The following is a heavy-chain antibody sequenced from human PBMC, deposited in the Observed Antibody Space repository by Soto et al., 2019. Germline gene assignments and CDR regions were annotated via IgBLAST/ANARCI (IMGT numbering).Heavy chain of an antibody. CDR1: GFTFSSYA. Sequence: QVQLVESGGGVVQPGRSLRLSCAASGFTFSSYAMHWVCQAPGKGLEWVAVISYDGSNKYYADSVKGRFTISRDNSKNTLYLQMNSLRAEDTAVYYCARESLDIWGQGTMVTVSS. CDR3: ARESLDI. CDR2: ISYDGSNK. V-gene: IGHV3-30-3*01. J-gene: IGHJ3*02.